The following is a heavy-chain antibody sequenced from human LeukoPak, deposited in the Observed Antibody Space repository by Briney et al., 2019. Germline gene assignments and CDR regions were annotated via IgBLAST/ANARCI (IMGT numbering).Heavy chain of an antibody. CDR2: ISAYNGNT. CDR3: AREMTTVTAGPFDY. CDR1: GYTFTSYG. J-gene: IGHJ4*02. D-gene: IGHD4-17*01. Sequence: ASVKVSCKASGYTFTSYGISWVRQAPGQGLEWMGWISAYNGNTNYAQKLQGRVTMTTDTSTSTAYLELRSLSSGDTAVYYCAREMTTVTAGPFDYWGQGTLVTVSS. V-gene: IGHV1-18*01.